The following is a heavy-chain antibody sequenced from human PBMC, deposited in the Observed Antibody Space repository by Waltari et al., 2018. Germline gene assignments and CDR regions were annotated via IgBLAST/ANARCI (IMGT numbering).Heavy chain of an antibody. Sequence: EMQLLESGGDLVHPGGSLRLPCASSGFPFSTYTLNWARQAPWKGLGGVAVRTGSGLIHYGDSGKGRFTITRDNSKNTLDLQMNSLRVEDTARYYCAKDEGARLAPTFGMDAWGQGTTVIVSS. CDR1: GFPFSTYT. CDR3: AKDEGARLAPTFGMDA. D-gene: IGHD3-3*01. J-gene: IGHJ6*02. V-gene: IGHV3-23*01. CDR2: RTGSGLI.